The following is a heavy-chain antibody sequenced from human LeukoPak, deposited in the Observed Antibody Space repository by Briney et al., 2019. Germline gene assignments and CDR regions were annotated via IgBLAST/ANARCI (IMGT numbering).Heavy chain of an antibody. CDR3: ARESGYCSSTSCFLPQGPIDP. Sequence: ASVKVSCKASGYTFTAYHMHWVRQAPGQGLEWMGRINPNSGDTNYAQKLQGRVTMTTDTSTSTAYMELRSLRSDDTAVYYCARESGYCSSTSCFLPQGPIDPWGQGTLVTVSS. D-gene: IGHD2-2*01. CDR2: INPNSGDT. CDR1: GYTFTAYH. V-gene: IGHV1-2*06. J-gene: IGHJ5*02.